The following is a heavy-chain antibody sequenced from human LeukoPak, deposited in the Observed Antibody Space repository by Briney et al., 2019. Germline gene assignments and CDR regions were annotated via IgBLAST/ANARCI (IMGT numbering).Heavy chain of an antibody. CDR3: ARETYYYGSGSYHNN. D-gene: IGHD3-10*01. V-gene: IGHV3-7*01. CDR1: GFTFSSYW. J-gene: IGHJ4*02. CDR2: IKQDGSEK. Sequence: GGSLRLSCAASGFTFSSYWMSWVRQAPGKGLEWVASIKQDGSEKYYVDSVKGRFTISRDNAKNSLYLQMNSLRAEDTAVYYCARETYYYGSGSYHNNWGQGTLVTASS.